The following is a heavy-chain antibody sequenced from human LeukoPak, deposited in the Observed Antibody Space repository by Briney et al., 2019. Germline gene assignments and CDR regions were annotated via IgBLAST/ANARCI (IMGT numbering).Heavy chain of an antibody. CDR1: GFTFNIYG. D-gene: IGHD4-11*01. CDR2: IWHDGSNK. J-gene: IGHJ4*02. V-gene: IGHV3-33*01. CDR3: ARDRSTTHFDY. Sequence: GGSLRLSCATSGFTFNIYGMHWVRQAPGKGLEWVALIWHDGSNKYYADSVKGRFTISRDNPKNTLYLQMNSLRAEDTAVYYCARDRSTTHFDYWGQGTLVTVSS.